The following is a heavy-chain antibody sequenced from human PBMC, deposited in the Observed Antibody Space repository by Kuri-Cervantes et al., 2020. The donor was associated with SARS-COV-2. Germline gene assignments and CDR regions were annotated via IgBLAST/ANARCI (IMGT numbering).Heavy chain of an antibody. CDR2: IYSGGST. CDR3: ARDPPDSSGYWSGSFDI. Sequence: GESLKISCAASGFTVSSNYMSWVRQAPGKGLEWVSVIYSGGSTYYADSVKGRFTISRDNSKNTLYLQMNSLRAEDTAVYYCARDPPDSSGYWSGSFDIWGQGTMVTVSS. D-gene: IGHD3-22*01. J-gene: IGHJ3*02. V-gene: IGHV3-66*02. CDR1: GFTVSSNY.